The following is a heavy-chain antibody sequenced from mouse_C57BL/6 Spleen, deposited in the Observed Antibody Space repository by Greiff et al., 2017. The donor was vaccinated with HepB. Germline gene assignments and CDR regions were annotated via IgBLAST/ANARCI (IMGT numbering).Heavy chain of an antibody. J-gene: IGHJ1*03. V-gene: IGHV1-85*01. CDR1: GYTFTSYD. Sequence: VQLQQSGPELVKPGASVKLSCKASGYTFTSYDINWVKQRPGQGLEWIGWIYPRDGSTKYNEKFKGKATVTVDTSSSTAYMELHSLTSEDSAVYFCGGGSSYFDVWGTGTTVTVSS. D-gene: IGHD1-1*01. CDR3: GGGSSYFDV. CDR2: IYPRDGST.